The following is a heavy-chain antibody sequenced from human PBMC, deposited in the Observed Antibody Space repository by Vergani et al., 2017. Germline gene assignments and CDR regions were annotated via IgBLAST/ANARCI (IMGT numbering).Heavy chain of an antibody. V-gene: IGHV1-69*01. J-gene: IGHJ3*02. CDR2: IIPIFGTA. Sequence: QVQLVQSGAEVKKPGSSVKVSCKASGGTFSSYAISWVRQAPGQGLEWMGGIIPIFGTANYAQKFHGRVTITADESTSTAYMELSSLRSEDTAVYYCARGDCSSTSCRSDAFDIWGQGTMVTVSS. CDR3: ARGDCSSTSCRSDAFDI. D-gene: IGHD2-2*01. CDR1: GGTFSSYA.